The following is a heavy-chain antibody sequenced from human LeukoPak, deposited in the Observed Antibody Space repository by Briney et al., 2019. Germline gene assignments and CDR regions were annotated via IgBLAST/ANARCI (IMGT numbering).Heavy chain of an antibody. CDR3: ARDLSGRHSSGY. J-gene: IGHJ4*02. V-gene: IGHV3-30-3*01. D-gene: IGHD1-26*01. CDR1: GFTFSSYA. Sequence: GGYLRLSCAASGFTFSSYAMSWVRQAPGKGLEWVAVISNDGTSKHHADSVKGRFTISRDNSKNTLYLQMNSLRAEDTAVYYCARDLSGRHSSGYWGQGTLVTLPS. CDR2: ISNDGTSK.